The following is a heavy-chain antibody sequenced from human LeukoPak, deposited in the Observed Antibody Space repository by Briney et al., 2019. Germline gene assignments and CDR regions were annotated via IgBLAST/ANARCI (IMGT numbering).Heavy chain of an antibody. D-gene: IGHD2-15*01. Sequence: KSSETLSLTCTVSGGSISSSSYYWGWIRQPPGKGLEWIGSIYYSGSTYYSPSLRSRVTISVDTSKHQFSLKLNSVTAADTAVYYCGRRVVVAATFDYWGQGTLVTVSS. J-gene: IGHJ4*02. CDR3: GRRVVVAATFDY. CDR1: GGSISSSSYY. V-gene: IGHV4-39*01. CDR2: IYYSGST.